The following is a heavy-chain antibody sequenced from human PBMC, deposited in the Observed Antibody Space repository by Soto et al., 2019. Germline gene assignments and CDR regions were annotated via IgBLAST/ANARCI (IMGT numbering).Heavy chain of an antibody. J-gene: IGHJ4*02. CDR3: TQDGGSRDWLTVN. Sequence: EVQLLESGGDLVQPGGSLRLSCAASGFTFTSYAMSWIRQAPGKGLEWVSAITGGGDNTYYADSVKGRFTISRGNSKNTLYLQMNSRRAEDTAFYYCTQDGGSRDWLTVNWGQGTLVTVSS. D-gene: IGHD3-9*01. CDR1: GFTFTSYA. V-gene: IGHV3-23*01. CDR2: ITGGGDNT.